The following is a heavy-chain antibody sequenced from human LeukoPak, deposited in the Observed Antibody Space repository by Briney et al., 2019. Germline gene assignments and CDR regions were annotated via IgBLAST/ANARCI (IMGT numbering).Heavy chain of an antibody. CDR1: GYSFTSYW. D-gene: IGHD3-10*01. CDR2: IYPGDSDT. J-gene: IGHJ5*02. V-gene: IGHV5-51*01. Sequence: GESLKISCKGSGYSFTSYWIGWVRQMPGKGLEWMGIIYPGDSDTRYSPSFQGQVTISADKSISTAYLQWSSLKASDTAMYYCARRAVLWFGESPTGGWFDPWGQGTLVTVSS. CDR3: ARRAVLWFGESPTGGWFDP.